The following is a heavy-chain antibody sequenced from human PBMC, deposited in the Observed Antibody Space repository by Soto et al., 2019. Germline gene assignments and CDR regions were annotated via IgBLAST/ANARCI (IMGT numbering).Heavy chain of an antibody. CDR1: GYTFTSYG. V-gene: IGHV1-18*01. CDR3: ARASESSSWFVDY. D-gene: IGHD6-13*01. CDR2: ISAYNGNT. J-gene: IGHJ4*02. Sequence: ASVKVSCKASGYTFTSYGISWVRQAPGQGLEWMGWISAYNGNTNYAQKLQGRVTMTTDTSTSTAYTELRSLRSDDTAVYYCARASESSSWFVDYWGQGTLVTVSS.